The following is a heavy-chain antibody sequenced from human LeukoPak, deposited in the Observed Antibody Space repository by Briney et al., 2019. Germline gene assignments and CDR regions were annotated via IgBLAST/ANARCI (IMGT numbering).Heavy chain of an antibody. J-gene: IGHJ4*02. D-gene: IGHD2-15*01. Sequence: SETLSLTCTVSGGSISSYYWSWIRQPPGKGLEWIGYIYYSGSTNYNPSLKSRVTISVDTSKNQFSLKLSSVTAADTAVYYCARHKGGESYYFDYWGQGTLVTVSS. CDR3: ARHKGGESYYFDY. CDR2: IYYSGST. CDR1: GGSISSYY. V-gene: IGHV4-59*08.